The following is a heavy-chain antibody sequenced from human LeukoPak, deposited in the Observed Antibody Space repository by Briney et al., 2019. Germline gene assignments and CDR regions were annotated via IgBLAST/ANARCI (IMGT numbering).Heavy chain of an antibody. D-gene: IGHD5-18*01. Sequence: SETLSLTCTVSGGSISSSSYYWGWIRQPPGKGLEWIGSIYYSGSTYYNPSLKSRVTISVDTSKNQFSLKLSSVTAADTAVYYCAGRNNNQNSYGFMGLDYWGQGTLVTVSS. V-gene: IGHV4-39*01. J-gene: IGHJ4*02. CDR3: AGRNNNQNSYGFMGLDY. CDR1: GGSISSSSYY. CDR2: IYYSGST.